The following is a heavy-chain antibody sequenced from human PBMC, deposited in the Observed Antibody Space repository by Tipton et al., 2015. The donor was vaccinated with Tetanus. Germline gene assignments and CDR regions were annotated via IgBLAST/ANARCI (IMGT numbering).Heavy chain of an antibody. CDR3: VRRRITTAGNWFDP. J-gene: IGHJ5*02. V-gene: IGHV1-2*02. D-gene: IGHD6-13*01. CDR1: GYTFTDYY. CDR2: INPNSGGT. Sequence: QSGAEVKKPGASVKVSCKASGYTFTDYYIHWVRQAPGQGLEWMGWINPNSGGTNYAQKFQGRVTMTRDTSISTAYMELNRLRSDDTAVYYCVRRRITTAGNWFDPGGQGTLVTVSS.